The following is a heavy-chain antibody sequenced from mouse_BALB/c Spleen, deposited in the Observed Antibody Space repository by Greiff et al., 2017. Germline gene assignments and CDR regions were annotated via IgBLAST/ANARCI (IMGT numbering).Heavy chain of an antibody. CDR1: GYTFTDYN. Sequence: VQLQQSGPELVKPGASVKIPCKASGYTFTDYNMDWVKQSHGKSLEWIGDINPNNGGTIYNQKFKGKATLTVDKSSSTAYMELRSLTSEDTAVYYCARTGSSGSYYAMDYWGQGTSVTVSS. CDR2: INPNNGGT. D-gene: IGHD3-1*01. J-gene: IGHJ4*01. V-gene: IGHV1-18*01. CDR3: ARTGSSGSYYAMDY.